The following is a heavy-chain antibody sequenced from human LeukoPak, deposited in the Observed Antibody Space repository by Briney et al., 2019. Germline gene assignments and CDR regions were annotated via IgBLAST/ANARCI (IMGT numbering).Heavy chain of an antibody. D-gene: IGHD4-23*01. V-gene: IGHV1-18*01. CDR1: GGTFSSYD. Sequence: GSSVKVSCKASGGTFSSYDISWVRQAPGQGLEWMGWISTYNGNTNYAQKLQGRVTMTTDTSTSTAYMELRSLRSDDTAVYYCARQGYGGNPQGAADYWGQGTLVTVSS. CDR2: ISTYNGNT. CDR3: ARQGYGGNPQGAADY. J-gene: IGHJ4*02.